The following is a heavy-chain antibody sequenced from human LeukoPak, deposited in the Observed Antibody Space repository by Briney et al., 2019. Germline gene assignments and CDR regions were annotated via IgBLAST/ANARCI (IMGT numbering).Heavy chain of an antibody. J-gene: IGHJ4*02. CDR1: GGSFSGYY. CDR3: ARGYYPPYCFDY. V-gene: IGHV4-34*01. Sequence: SETLSLTCAVYGGSFSGYYWSWIRQPPGKGLEWIGEINHSGSTNYNPSLKSRVTISVDMSKNQFSLKLSSVTAADTAVYYCARGYYPPYCFDYWGQGTLVTVSS. CDR2: INHSGST. D-gene: IGHD3-10*01.